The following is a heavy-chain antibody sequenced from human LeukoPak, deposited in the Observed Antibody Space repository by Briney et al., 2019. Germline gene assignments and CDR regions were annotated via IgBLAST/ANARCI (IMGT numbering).Heavy chain of an antibody. J-gene: IGHJ5*02. CDR1: GFTFSSYW. D-gene: IGHD2-15*01. CDR3: ARDDVLVVDLVYWFDP. CDR2: IKQDGSEK. Sequence: PGGSLRLSCAASGFTFSSYWMSWVRQAPGKGLEWVANIKQDGSEKYYVDSVKGRFTISRDNAKNSLYLQINSLRAEDTAVYYCARDDVLVVDLVYWFDPWGQGTLVTVSS. V-gene: IGHV3-7*01.